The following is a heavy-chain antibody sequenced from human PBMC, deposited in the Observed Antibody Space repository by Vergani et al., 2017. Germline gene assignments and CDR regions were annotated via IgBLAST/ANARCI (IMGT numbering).Heavy chain of an antibody. J-gene: IGHJ6*02. CDR1: GGSISSSSYY. V-gene: IGHV4-39*01. Sequence: QLQLQESGPGLVKPSETLSLTCTVSGGSISSSSYYWGWIRQPPGKGLEWIGSNYYSGSTYYNPSLKIRVTISVDTSKNQFSLKLSSVTAADTAVYYCADGNLYYYYGMDVWGQGTTVTVSS. CDR2: NYYSGST. D-gene: IGHD4-23*01. CDR3: ADGNLYYYYGMDV.